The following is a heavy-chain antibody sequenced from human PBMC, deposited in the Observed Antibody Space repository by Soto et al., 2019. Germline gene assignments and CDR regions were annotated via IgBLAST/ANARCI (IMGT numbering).Heavy chain of an antibody. Sequence: GGSLRLSCAASGFTFSDYAMHWVRQAPGKGLEWVAVVSHHARNTHYADSVNGRFTISRDSSKNTLSLHMNTLRVEDTAVYYCVWYDNRWFDPRGQGPLVTVSP. D-gene: IGHD3-9*01. CDR1: GFTFSDYA. V-gene: IGHV3-30*03. CDR2: VSHHARNT. J-gene: IGHJ5*02. CDR3: VWYDNRWFDP.